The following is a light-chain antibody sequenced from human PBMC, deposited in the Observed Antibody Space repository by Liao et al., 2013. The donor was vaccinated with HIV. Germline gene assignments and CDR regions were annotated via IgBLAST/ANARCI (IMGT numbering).Light chain of an antibody. CDR2: YDS. CDR3: QVWDSPSDHRV. Sequence: SYALTQPPSVSVAPGKTARMTCGGDDIGGKSVHWYQQQPGQAPVLVIYYDSDRPSGIPERFSGSNSGNTATLTISRVEAGDEADFYCQVWDSPSDHRVFGGGTKLTVV. CDR1: DIGGKS. V-gene: IGLV3-21*04. J-gene: IGLJ3*02.